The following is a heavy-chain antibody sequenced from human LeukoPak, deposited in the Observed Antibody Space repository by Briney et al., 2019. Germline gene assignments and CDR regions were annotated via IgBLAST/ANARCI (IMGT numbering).Heavy chain of an antibody. CDR3: AKGGYSSPNSYFDD. CDR2: ISGSGDQS. Sequence: RAGGSQRLSCEASGFTFRNYAMSWVRLGPGKGLEWVAAISGSGDQSYYASSVKGRLTISRDNSKGTLYLEMNSLRPDDTAVYYCAKGGYSSPNSYFDDWGQGALVTVSS. D-gene: IGHD5-18*01. J-gene: IGHJ4*02. CDR1: GFTFRNYA. V-gene: IGHV3-23*01.